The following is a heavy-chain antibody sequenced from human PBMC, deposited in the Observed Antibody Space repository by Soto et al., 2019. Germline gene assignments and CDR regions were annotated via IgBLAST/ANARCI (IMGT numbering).Heavy chain of an antibody. CDR3: ARTSRFDS. V-gene: IGHV4-34*01. D-gene: IGHD6-6*01. CDR1: GGSFSGYY. Sequence: QVQLQQWGAGLLKPSGTLSLTCAVYGGSFSGYYWSWVRQPPGKGPEWIGEINHSGSTNYNPSLKSRVTISVDTSKNQFSLKLSSVTAADTAVYYCARTSRFDSWGQGTLVTVSS. J-gene: IGHJ4*02. CDR2: INHSGST.